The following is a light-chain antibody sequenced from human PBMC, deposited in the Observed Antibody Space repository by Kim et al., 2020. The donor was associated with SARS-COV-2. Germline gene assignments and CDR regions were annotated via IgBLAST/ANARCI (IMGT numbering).Light chain of an antibody. J-gene: IGLJ2*01. V-gene: IGLV3-19*01. CDR1: SLRSYY. CDR3: NSRDSNNNVL. CDR2: GKN. Sequence: SSELTQDPAVSVALGQTVRITCQGDSLRSYYATWYQQKPGQAPILVIYGKNNRPSGIPDRFSGSSSGHTASFTITGPQAGDEADYYCNSRDSNNNVLFGG.